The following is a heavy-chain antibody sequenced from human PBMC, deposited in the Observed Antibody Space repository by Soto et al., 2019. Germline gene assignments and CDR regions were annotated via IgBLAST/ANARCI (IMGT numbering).Heavy chain of an antibody. V-gene: IGHV3-30-3*01. Sequence: PGGSLRLSCAASGFTFSSYAMHWVRQAPGKGLEWVAIISYDGSNKYYADSVKGRFTISRDISKNTLYLQMNSLRAEDTAVYYCAREFHYGNHRSYFAYWGQGSLVTVSS. CDR3: AREFHYGNHRSYFAY. CDR2: ISYDGSNK. D-gene: IGHD3-16*01. CDR1: GFTFSSYA. J-gene: IGHJ4*02.